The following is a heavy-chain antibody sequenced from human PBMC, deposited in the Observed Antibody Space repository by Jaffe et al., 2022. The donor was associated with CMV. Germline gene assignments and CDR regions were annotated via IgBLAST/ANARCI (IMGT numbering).Heavy chain of an antibody. D-gene: IGHD6-13*01. CDR2: INPGGGST. J-gene: IGHJ4*02. CDR1: GYTFTNYY. V-gene: IGHV1-46*01. CDR3: VRAVRVEAGDTPPLDY. Sequence: QVQLVQSGAEVKKPGASVKVSCKASGYTFTNYYMHWVRQAPGQGLEWMGIINPGGGSTSYAQKFQGRVTMTWDTSTSTVYMELSSLRSEDTAMFYCVRAVRVEAGDTPPLDYWGQGTLVTVSS.